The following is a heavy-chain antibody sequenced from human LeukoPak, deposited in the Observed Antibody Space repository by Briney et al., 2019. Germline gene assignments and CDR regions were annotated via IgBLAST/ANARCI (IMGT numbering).Heavy chain of an antibody. CDR1: GHTFTGYY. CDR3: AREPPGYCSGGSCPALDY. V-gene: IGHV1-2*02. CDR2: INPNSGGT. D-gene: IGHD2-15*01. Sequence: ASVKVSCKASGHTFTGYYMHWVRQAPGQGLEWMGWINPNSGGTNYAQKFQGRVTMTRDTSISTAYMELSRLRSDDTAVYYCAREPPGYCSGGSCPALDYWGQGTLVTVSS. J-gene: IGHJ4*02.